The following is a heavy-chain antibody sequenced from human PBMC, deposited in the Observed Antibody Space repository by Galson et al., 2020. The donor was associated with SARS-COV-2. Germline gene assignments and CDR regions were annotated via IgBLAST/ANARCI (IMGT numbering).Heavy chain of an antibody. Sequence: SLKISCAASGFTFDNYAMHWVRQAPGQGLEWVSAISRTSGRIGYADSVKGRFTISRDNAKNSLYLQMNSLRAEDTALYYCAKDTAAAGLYYGMDVWGQGTTVTVSS. J-gene: IGHJ6*02. D-gene: IGHD6-13*01. V-gene: IGHV3-9*01. CDR2: ISRTSGRI. CDR3: AKDTAAAGLYYGMDV. CDR1: GFTFDNYA.